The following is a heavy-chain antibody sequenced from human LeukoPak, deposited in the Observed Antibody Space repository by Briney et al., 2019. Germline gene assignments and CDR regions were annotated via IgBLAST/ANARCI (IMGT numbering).Heavy chain of an antibody. D-gene: IGHD1-1*01. CDR3: ARHGRGGLERRRAPPYYMDV. Sequence: KPSETLSLTCTVSGGSISSNGYYWGWIRQPPGKGLEWIWSFYYTGSTFYSPSLKSRVTISVDTSKNQFSLKLRSVTAADTAVYYCARHGRGGLERRRAPPYYMDVWGKGTTVTVSS. V-gene: IGHV4-39*01. CDR2: FYYTGST. J-gene: IGHJ6*03. CDR1: GGSISSNGYY.